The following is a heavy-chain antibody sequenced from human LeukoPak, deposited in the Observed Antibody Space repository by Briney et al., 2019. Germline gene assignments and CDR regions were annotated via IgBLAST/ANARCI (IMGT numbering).Heavy chain of an antibody. CDR3: ARALPSPSGYFDY. Sequence: GGSLRLSCAASGFTFSTYSLHWARQAPGKGLEWVAVISRDGTNKYHADSVKGRFTISRDNSKNTLFLQMNSLRAEDAAVYYCARALPSPSGYFDYWGQGTLVTVSS. V-gene: IGHV3-30-3*01. J-gene: IGHJ4*02. CDR1: GFTFSTYS. CDR2: ISRDGTNK. D-gene: IGHD7-27*01.